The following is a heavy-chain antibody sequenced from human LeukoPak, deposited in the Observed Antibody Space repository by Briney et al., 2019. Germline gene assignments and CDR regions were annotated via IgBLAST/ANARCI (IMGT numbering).Heavy chain of an antibody. V-gene: IGHV3-23*01. CDR3: AKDVGLLLGYYYYGMDV. Sequence: PGGSLRLSCAASGFTFSSYAMSWVRQAPGKGLEWVSAISDSGGSTYYADSVKGRFTISRDNSKNTLYLQMNSLRAEDTAVYYCAKDVGLLLGYYYYGMDVWGQGTTVTVSS. CDR2: ISDSGGST. D-gene: IGHD2-15*01. CDR1: GFTFSSYA. J-gene: IGHJ6*02.